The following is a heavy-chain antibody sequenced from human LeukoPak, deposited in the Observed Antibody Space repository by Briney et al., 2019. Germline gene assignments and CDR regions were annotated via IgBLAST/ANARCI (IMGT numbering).Heavy chain of an antibody. CDR3: ARVHVDYGGNVYFDY. V-gene: IGHV4-34*01. CDR1: GGSFSGYY. D-gene: IGHD4-23*01. CDR2: INHSGST. Sequence: SETLSLTCAVYGGSFSGYYWSWIRQPPGKGLEWIGEINHSGSTNYNPSLKSRVTISVDTSKNQFSLKLSSVTAADTAVYYCARVHVDYGGNVYFDYWGQGTLVTVSS. J-gene: IGHJ4*02.